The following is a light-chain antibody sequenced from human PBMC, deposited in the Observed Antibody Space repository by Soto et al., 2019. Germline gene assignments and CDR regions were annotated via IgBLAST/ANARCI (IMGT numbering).Light chain of an antibody. V-gene: IGKV3-15*01. CDR3: QQDSQWPIT. CDR1: QSINNN. CDR2: GIS. Sequence: EIVLTQSPATLSVSPGERATLSCRASQSINNNYLAWYQQKPGQAPRLLIYGISARATGVPARFSGSGSGTEVTLSISSLRSEDCAVYSCQQDSQWPITFGQGTRLEIK. J-gene: IGKJ5*01.